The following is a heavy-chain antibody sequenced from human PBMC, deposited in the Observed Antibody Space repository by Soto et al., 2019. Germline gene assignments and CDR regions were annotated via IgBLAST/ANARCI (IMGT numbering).Heavy chain of an antibody. CDR3: ARYSYDILTGQKRYFDF. D-gene: IGHD3-9*01. Sequence: GGSLRLSCAASGFSFEDYTMHWVRQGPGKGPEWISLISWDGGITDYSDSVKDRFISSRDNSKNSLFLEMNSLTSEDVAMYFCARYSYDILTGQKRYFDFWGQGTLVTVSS. CDR1: GFSFEDYT. CDR2: ISWDGGIT. V-gene: IGHV3-43*01. J-gene: IGHJ4*02.